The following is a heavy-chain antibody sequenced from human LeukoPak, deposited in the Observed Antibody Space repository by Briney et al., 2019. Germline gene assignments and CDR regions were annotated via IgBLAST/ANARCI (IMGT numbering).Heavy chain of an antibody. CDR2: IIPIFGTA. CDR1: GYSFSAHY. D-gene: IGHD7-27*01. Sequence: SVKVSCRASGYSFSAHYMHWIRQAPGQGLEWMGGIIPIFGTANYAQKFQGRVTITTDESTSTAYMELSSLRSEDTAVYYCARGDHPSGYYFDYWGQGTLVTVSS. V-gene: IGHV1-69*05. J-gene: IGHJ4*02. CDR3: ARGDHPSGYYFDY.